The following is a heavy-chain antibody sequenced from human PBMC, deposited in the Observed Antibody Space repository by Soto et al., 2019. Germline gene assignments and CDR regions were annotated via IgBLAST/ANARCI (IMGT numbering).Heavy chain of an antibody. V-gene: IGHV3-23*01. Sequence: PGGSLRLSFAASGFTFSSYAMSWFRQAPGKGLEWVSAISGSGGSTYYADSVKGRFTISRDNSKNTLYLQMNSLRAEDTAVYYCAKDLLRYYDFWSGPRKVYWGQGTLVTVSS. D-gene: IGHD3-3*01. CDR3: AKDLLRYYDFWSGPRKVY. CDR2: ISGSGGST. J-gene: IGHJ4*02. CDR1: GFTFSSYA.